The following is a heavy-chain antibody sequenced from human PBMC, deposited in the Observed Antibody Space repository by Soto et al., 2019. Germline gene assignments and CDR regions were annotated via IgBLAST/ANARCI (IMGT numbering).Heavy chain of an antibody. D-gene: IGHD3-22*01. CDR2: VYYGGST. V-gene: IGHV4-39*01. CDR3: AGGDYYHSSGYYFYYYTMDV. Sequence: PTQTLSLSCTVSVSSISSSSYCWGWIRQPPGTGPAWIGNVYYGGSTYYNPSLKSRVTISVESSKSQFSLKLSSVTAADTAVYYCAGGDYYHSSGYYFYYYTMDVWGQGTTVTVSS. J-gene: IGHJ6*02. CDR1: VSSISSSSYC.